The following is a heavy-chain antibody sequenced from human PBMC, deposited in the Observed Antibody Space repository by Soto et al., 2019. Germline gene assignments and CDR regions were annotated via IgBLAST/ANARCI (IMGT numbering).Heavy chain of an antibody. CDR3: ARMFANYVNGNWFGP. D-gene: IGHD3-10*02. CDR2: IDYIGNT. V-gene: IGHV4-59*01. Sequence: PSETLSLTCTVSDGSIGSDYWSWIRQPPGKGLEWLGNIDYIGNTNHNPSLKSRVTMSIDTSKNRFSLKLASVTTADTAVYYCARMFANYVNGNWFGPWGQGTLVTVSS. J-gene: IGHJ5*02. CDR1: DGSIGSDY.